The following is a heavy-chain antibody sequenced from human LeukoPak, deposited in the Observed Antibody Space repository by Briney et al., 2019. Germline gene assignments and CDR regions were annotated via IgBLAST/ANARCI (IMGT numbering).Heavy chain of an antibody. J-gene: IGHJ6*02. V-gene: IGHV3-13*01. Sequence: PGGSLRLSCAASGFTFSSYDMHWVRQATGKGLEWVSAIGTAGDTYYLGSVKGRFTISRENAKNSLYLQMNSLRAGDTAVYYCARAQGSSYSSGWYISYGMDVWGQGTTVTVSS. CDR3: ARAQGSSYSSGWYISYGMDV. D-gene: IGHD6-19*01. CDR1: GFTFSSYD. CDR2: IGTAGDT.